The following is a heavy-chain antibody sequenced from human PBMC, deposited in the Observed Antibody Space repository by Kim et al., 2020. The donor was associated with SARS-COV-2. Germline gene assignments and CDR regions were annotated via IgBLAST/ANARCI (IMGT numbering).Heavy chain of an antibody. J-gene: IGHJ4*02. Sequence: GSGNTIYSQKFQSRVTFTTDTSASTAYMELSFLRSEDSAVYYCLGGFYFDYWGQGTLVTVSS. CDR2: GSGNT. CDR3: LGGFYFDY. V-gene: IGHV1-3*01. D-gene: IGHD3-16*01.